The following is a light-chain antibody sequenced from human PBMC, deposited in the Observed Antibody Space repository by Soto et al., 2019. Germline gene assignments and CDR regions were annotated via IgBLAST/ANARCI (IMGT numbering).Light chain of an antibody. Sequence: AIRMTQSPSSLSASTGDRVTITCRASQGISSYLAWYQQKPGKAPKLLIYAASILQSGVPSRFSGSGSGTDFTLTISCLQSEDFATYYCQQYYSYSWTFGQGTKV. J-gene: IGKJ1*01. CDR2: AAS. V-gene: IGKV1-8*01. CDR3: QQYYSYSWT. CDR1: QGISSY.